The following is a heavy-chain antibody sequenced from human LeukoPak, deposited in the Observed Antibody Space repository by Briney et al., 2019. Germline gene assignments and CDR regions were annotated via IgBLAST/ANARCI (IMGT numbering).Heavy chain of an antibody. CDR2: ISYDGSNK. Sequence: GGSLRLSCAASGFTFSSYAMHWVRQAPGKGLEWVAVISYDGSNKYYADSVKGRFTISRDNSKNTLYLQMNSLRAEDTAVYYCARAYSGSYFDYWGQGTLVTVSS. J-gene: IGHJ4*02. V-gene: IGHV3-30-3*01. CDR1: GFTFSSYA. CDR3: ARAYSGSYFDY. D-gene: IGHD1-26*01.